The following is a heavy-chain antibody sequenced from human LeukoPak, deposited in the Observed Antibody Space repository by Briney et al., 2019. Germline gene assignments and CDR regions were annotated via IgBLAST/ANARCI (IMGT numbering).Heavy chain of an antibody. D-gene: IGHD3-3*01. Sequence: GASVKVSCKASGYTFTGYYMYWVRQAPGQGLEWMGWINPNSGGTNYAQTFQGRVTMTRDTSISTAYMELSRLRSDDTAVYYCARGLGKYDYWSGYFLADWGQGTLVTVSS. CDR1: GYTFTGYY. CDR3: ARGLGKYDYWSGYFLAD. CDR2: INPNSGGT. J-gene: IGHJ4*02. V-gene: IGHV1-2*02.